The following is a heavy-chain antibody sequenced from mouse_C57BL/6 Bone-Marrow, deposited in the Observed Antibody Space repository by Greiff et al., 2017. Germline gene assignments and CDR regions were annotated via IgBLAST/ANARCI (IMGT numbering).Heavy chain of an antibody. J-gene: IGHJ3*01. CDR3: ARRDGYDGWFAF. CDR2: IYPGDGDT. D-gene: IGHD2-2*01. Sequence: VQLQQSGPELVKPGASVKISCKASGYAFSSSWMNWVKQRPGKGLEWIGRIYPGDGDTNYNGKFKGKATLTADKSSSTASMQLSSLTSEDSAVYFCARRDGYDGWFAFWGQGTLVTVAA. V-gene: IGHV1-82*01. CDR1: GYAFSSSW.